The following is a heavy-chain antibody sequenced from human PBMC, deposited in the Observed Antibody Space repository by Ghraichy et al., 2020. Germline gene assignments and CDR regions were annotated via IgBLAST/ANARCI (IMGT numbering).Heavy chain of an antibody. D-gene: IGHD4-17*01. CDR3: ARDPYGDYKYGGTDY. J-gene: IGHJ4*02. V-gene: IGHV3-7*01. CDR2: IKGDGSEK. Sequence: GESLNISCEASGFVFSRYWMSWVRQAPGKGLDWVASIKGDGSEKYYVDSVNGRFTISRDNAKNSVSLEMNSLRVGDTAVYYCARDPYGDYKYGGTDYWGQGTLVTVSS. CDR1: GFVFSRYW.